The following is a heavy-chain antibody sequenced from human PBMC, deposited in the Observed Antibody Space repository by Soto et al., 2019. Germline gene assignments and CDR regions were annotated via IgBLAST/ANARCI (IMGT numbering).Heavy chain of an antibody. CDR2: IYHSGST. Sequence: SETLSLTCTVSGGSISSSPYYWGWIRQPPGKGLEWIGKIYHSGSTYYNPSLKSRVTISVDKPNNQFSLKLSSMTGADTAVYYCATRPPQIVVTLLPFPSWGQGTPVTVSS. CDR3: ATRPPQIVVTLLPFPS. J-gene: IGHJ5*02. CDR1: GGSISSSPYY. V-gene: IGHV4-39*07. D-gene: IGHD2-15*01.